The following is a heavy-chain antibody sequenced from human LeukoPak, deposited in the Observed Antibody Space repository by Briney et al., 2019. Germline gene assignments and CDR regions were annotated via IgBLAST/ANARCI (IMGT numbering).Heavy chain of an antibody. Sequence: PGGSLRLSCAASGFTFSSYVMSWVRQAPGKRLEWVSAINGSGRDTYYADSVTGRFIISRENSKDTLFLQINNLGADDTAVYYCAREANYYDSSGYSPPTLDFWGQGTLVTVSS. CDR2: INGSGRDT. J-gene: IGHJ4*02. D-gene: IGHD3-22*01. CDR1: GFTFSSYV. V-gene: IGHV3-23*01. CDR3: AREANYYDSSGYSPPTLDF.